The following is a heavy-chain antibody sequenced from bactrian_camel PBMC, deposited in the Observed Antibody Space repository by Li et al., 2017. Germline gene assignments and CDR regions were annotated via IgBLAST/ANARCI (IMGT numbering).Heavy chain of an antibody. Sequence: HVQLVESGGGSVQTGGSLRLSCVASESSFDTYCLAWFRQFPGRKREGVAAIGTYGPLVYLDSDRFTISRDDSRNTLYLQMNSLKPEDTAMYYCAAALRRAWSAPLIFTPTDFSYWGQGTQVTVS. V-gene: IGHV3S26*01. CDR1: ESSFDTYC. D-gene: IGHD3*01. CDR3: AAALRRAWSAPLIFTPTDFSY. J-gene: IGHJ6*01. CDR2: IGTYGPLV.